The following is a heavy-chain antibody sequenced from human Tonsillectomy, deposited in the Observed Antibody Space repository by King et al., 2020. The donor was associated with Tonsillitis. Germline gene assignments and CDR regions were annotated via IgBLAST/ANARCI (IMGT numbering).Heavy chain of an antibody. J-gene: IGHJ6*02. V-gene: IGHV3-23*03. CDR2: IYSGGVST. D-gene: IGHD3-10*01. CDR1: GFTFSSYA. CDR3: AKDLDRGFGELFSYYGMDV. Sequence: VQLVESGGGLVQPGGSLRLSCAASGFTFSSYAMNWVRQAPGKGLEWVSVIYSGGVSTYYADSVKGRFTISRDNSKNTLYLQMNSLRAEDTAVYYCAKDLDRGFGELFSYYGMDVGGQGTTVTVPS.